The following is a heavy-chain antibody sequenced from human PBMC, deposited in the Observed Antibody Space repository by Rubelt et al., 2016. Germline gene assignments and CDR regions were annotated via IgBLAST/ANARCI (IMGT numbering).Heavy chain of an antibody. V-gene: IGHV4-59*12. CDR2: IYYSGST. Sequence: QVQLQESGPGLVKPSETLSLTCTVSGGSISSYYWSWIRQPPGKGLEWIGYIYYSGSTNYNPSLKSRVTISVDTSKNQFSLRLSSVTAADTAVYYCAGSGGGSLLEYWGQGTLVTVSS. CDR1: GGSISSYY. J-gene: IGHJ4*02. D-gene: IGHD1-26*01. CDR3: AGSGGGSLLEY.